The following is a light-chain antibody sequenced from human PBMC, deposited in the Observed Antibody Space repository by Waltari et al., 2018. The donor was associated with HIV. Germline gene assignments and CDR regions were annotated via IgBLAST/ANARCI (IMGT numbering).Light chain of an antibody. J-gene: IGLJ3*02. CDR3: AAWDDRLDGQGV. V-gene: IGLV1-44*01. Sequence: QSVLTQPPSASGTPGQRVTISCSGTRSNIGTNTVNWYQIIPGTAPKLLFYNDNQRPSGVPDRFSGARSGTSASLAISGLQSEDEADYYCAAWDDRLDGQGVFGGGTTLTVL. CDR1: RSNIGTNT. CDR2: NDN.